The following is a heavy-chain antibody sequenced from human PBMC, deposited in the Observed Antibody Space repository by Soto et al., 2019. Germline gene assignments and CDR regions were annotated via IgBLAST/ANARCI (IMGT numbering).Heavy chain of an antibody. D-gene: IGHD2-2*01. CDR2: VSGNNGAS. CDR3: VRDQKYFRVNGNWFDS. J-gene: IGHJ5*01. V-gene: IGHV1-18*04. Sequence: QVQLMQSGTEVKKPGASVTVSCKASGYTSADFGISWVRQAPGQGLEWMGWVSGNNGASNPAPKVQGRITMTLDTSTGVSYMALRSLRSYDKAFYDCVRDQKYFRVNGNWFDSWGQGTLVSVSS. CDR1: GYTSADFG.